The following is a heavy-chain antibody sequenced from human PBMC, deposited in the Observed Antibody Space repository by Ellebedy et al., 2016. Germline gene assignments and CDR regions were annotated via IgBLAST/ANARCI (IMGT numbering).Heavy chain of an antibody. CDR3: ARRWAQTGHALDV. V-gene: IGHV3-48*01. Sequence: GGSLRLSCAASGFSFSSYSMNWVRQAPGKGLEWLSYISSISSTIYYADSVKGRFTISRDNAKNSLYLQMNTLRAEDTAVYYCARRWAQTGHALDVWGQGTTVTVSS. CDR2: ISSISSTI. D-gene: IGHD5-24*01. CDR1: GFSFSSYS. J-gene: IGHJ6*02.